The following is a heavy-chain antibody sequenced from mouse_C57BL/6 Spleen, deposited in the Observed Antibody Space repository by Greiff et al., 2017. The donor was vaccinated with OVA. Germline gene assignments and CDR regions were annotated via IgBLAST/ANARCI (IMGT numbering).Heavy chain of an antibody. CDR1: GYTFTSYW. J-gene: IGHJ1*03. CDR3: ARYGSSHWYGDV. V-gene: IGHV1-55*01. D-gene: IGHD1-1*01. Sequence: QVQLQQPGAELVKPGASVKMSCKASGYTFTSYWITWVKQRPGQGLEWIGDIYPGSGSTNYNEKFKSKATLTVDTSSSTAYMQLSSLTSEDSAVYYCARYGSSHWYGDVWGTGTTVTVSS. CDR2: IYPGSGST.